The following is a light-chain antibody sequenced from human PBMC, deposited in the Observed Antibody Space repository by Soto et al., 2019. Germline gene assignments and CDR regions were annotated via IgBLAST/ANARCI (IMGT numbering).Light chain of an antibody. Sequence: IQLTQSPSSLSASVGDGVTITGRASLGVARYLAWYQQKPGTAPKLLIYAASTLQSGVPSRFSGSGSGTDFTLTISSLQPEDSATYYCQHLNSYPRTFGHGTKVDNK. CDR3: QHLNSYPRT. CDR2: AAS. V-gene: IGKV1-9*01. J-gene: IGKJ1*01. CDR1: LGVARY.